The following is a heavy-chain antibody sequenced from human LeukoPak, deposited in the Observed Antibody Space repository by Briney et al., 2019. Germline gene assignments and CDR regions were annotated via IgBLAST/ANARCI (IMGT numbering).Heavy chain of an antibody. Sequence: GESLKISCQGFGDSFNRFWIAWVRQMPGKGLEWMGIIYPGDSDTRYSPSFQGQVTISADKSISTAYLQWSTLKASDTAMYYCARHEGYCSGGSCYSSWFDPWGQGTLVTVSS. CDR2: IYPGDSDT. D-gene: IGHD2-15*01. V-gene: IGHV5-51*01. J-gene: IGHJ5*02. CDR1: GDSFNRFW. CDR3: ARHEGYCSGGSCYSSWFDP.